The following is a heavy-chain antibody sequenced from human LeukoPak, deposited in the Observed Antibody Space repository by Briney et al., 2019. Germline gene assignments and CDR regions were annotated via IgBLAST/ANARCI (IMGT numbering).Heavy chain of an antibody. CDR3: ARSNSGWYKAGVL. D-gene: IGHD6-19*01. CDR1: GYTFTSYY. J-gene: IGHJ4*02. CDR2: INPSGGST. Sequence: GSAKVSSKASGYTFTSYYMHWVRHAPGQGLEGMGIINPSGGSTSYAQKFQGRVTMTRDMSTRTFYMELSSLRSEDTAVFYCARSNSGWYKAGVLWGQGTLVTVSS. V-gene: IGHV1-46*01.